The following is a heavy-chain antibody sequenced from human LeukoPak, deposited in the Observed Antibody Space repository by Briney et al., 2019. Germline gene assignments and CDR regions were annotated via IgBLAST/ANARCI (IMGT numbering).Heavy chain of an antibody. CDR3: ARVLDGN. CDR1: GFTFSSYA. CDR2: IKQDGSEK. Sequence: PGGSLRLSCAASGFTFSSYAMSWVRQAPGKGLQWVANIKQDGSEKYYVDPVKGRFTISRDNAKNSLYLQMDSLRTEDTAVYYCARVLDGNWGQGTLVTVSS. J-gene: IGHJ4*02. D-gene: IGHD5-24*01. V-gene: IGHV3-7*01.